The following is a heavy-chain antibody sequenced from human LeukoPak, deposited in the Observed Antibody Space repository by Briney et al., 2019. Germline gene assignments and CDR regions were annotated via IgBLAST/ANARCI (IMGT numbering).Heavy chain of an antibody. CDR2: IDPNSGGT. CDR1: GYTFSGYH. V-gene: IGHV1-2*02. CDR3: AREGLGGLLLDY. J-gene: IGHJ4*02. Sequence: ASVKVSCKASGYTFSGYHMHWVRQAPGQGLEWMGWIDPNSGGTNYAQKFQGRVTMTRDTSISTAYMELSRLTSDDTAVYYCAREGLGGLLLDYWGQGTLVTVSS. D-gene: IGHD2/OR15-2a*01.